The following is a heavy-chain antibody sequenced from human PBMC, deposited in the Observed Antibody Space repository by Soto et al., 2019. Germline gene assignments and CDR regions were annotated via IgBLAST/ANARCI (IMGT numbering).Heavy chain of an antibody. CDR1: GGTFSSYA. V-gene: IGHV1-69*13. J-gene: IGHJ3*02. D-gene: IGHD2-15*01. CDR2: IIPIFGTA. CDR3: ARARSDLVDALDI. Sequence: GASVKVSCKASGGTFSSYAISWVRQAPGQGLEWMGGIIPIFGTANYAQKFQGRVTITADESTSTAYMELSNLRSEDTAVYYCARARSDLVDALDIWGQGTMVTVS.